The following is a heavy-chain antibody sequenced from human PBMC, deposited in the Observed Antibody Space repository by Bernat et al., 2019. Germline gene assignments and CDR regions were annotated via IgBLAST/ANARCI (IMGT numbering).Heavy chain of an antibody. CDR3: ARITIYPYYYMDV. Sequence: EVQLVESGGGLVQPGGSLRLSCAASGFTFSSYEMKWVRQAPGKGLEWVSSISSSGNTIYYEDSVKGRFTISRDNAKNSLYLQMNSMRAEDTAVYYCARITIYPYYYMDVWGKGTTVTVSS. V-gene: IGHV3-48*03. J-gene: IGHJ6*03. CDR1: GFTFSSYE. D-gene: IGHD3-3*01. CDR2: ISSSGNTI.